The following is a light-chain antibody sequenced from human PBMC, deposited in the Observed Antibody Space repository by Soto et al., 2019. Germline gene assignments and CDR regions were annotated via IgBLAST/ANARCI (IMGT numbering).Light chain of an antibody. CDR3: QQSYSIPWT. CDR2: AAS. V-gene: IGKV1-39*01. Sequence: DLQMTQSPSSLSASVGDRVTITCRASQSISSYLNWYQQKLGKAPKLLIYAASSLQSGVPSRFSGSGSGTDFTLTISSLQPEDFATYYCQQSYSIPWTFGQGTKVEIK. J-gene: IGKJ1*01. CDR1: QSISSY.